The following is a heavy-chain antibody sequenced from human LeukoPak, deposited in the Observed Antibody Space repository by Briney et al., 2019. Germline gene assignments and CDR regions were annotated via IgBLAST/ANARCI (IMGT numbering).Heavy chain of an antibody. J-gene: IGHJ4*02. CDR3: ASPYSGYDYNFDH. CDR2: ISSNGGST. V-gene: IGHV3-64D*06. CDR1: GFTFSSYA. D-gene: IGHD5-12*01. Sequence: GGSLRLSCSASGFTFSSYAMHWVRQAPGKGLEYVSSISSNGGSTYYADSVKGRFAISRDNSKNTLFLQMSSLRTEDTAVYYCASPYSGYDYNFDHWGQGTLVTVSS.